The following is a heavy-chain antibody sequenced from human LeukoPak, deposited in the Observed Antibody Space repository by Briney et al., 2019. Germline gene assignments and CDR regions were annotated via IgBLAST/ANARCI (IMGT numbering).Heavy chain of an antibody. J-gene: IGHJ4*02. Sequence: ASVKVSCKASGYTFTSYAMHWVRQAPGQRLEWMGWINAGNGNTKYSQKFQGRVTITRDTSASTAYMELSGLRSEDTAVYYCARDRFLYYFDYWGQGTLVTVSS. CDR2: INAGNGNT. D-gene: IGHD3-3*01. CDR3: ARDRFLYYFDY. CDR1: GYTFTSYA. V-gene: IGHV1-3*01.